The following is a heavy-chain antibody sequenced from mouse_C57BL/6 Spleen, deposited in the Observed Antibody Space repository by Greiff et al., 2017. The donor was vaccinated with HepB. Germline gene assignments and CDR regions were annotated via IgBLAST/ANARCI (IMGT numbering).Heavy chain of an antibody. Sequence: QVQLQQPGTELVKPGASVKLSCKASGYTFTSYWMHWVKQRPGQGLEWIGNINPSNGGTNYNEKFKSKATLTVDKSSSTAYMQLSSLTSEDSAVYYCARSSFQHYYWYFDVWGTGTTVTVSS. J-gene: IGHJ1*03. D-gene: IGHD1-2*01. CDR1: GYTFTSYW. V-gene: IGHV1-53*01. CDR3: ARSSFQHYYWYFDV. CDR2: INPSNGGT.